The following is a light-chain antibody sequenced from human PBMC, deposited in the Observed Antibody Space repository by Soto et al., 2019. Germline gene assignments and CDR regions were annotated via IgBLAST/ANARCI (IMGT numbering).Light chain of an antibody. J-gene: IGKJ2*01. CDR2: KAS. Sequence: DIQMTQSPSTLSASVGDRVTITCRASQTIYNWLAWYQQRPGKAPNLLIYKASSLESGVSSRFSGSGSGTEFNLTISSLQPDDFATYYCQHYNRYPYTFGQGTKLEIK. V-gene: IGKV1-5*03. CDR1: QTIYNW. CDR3: QHYNRYPYT.